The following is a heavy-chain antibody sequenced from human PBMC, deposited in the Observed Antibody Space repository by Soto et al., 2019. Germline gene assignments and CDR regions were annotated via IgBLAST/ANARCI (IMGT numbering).Heavy chain of an antibody. V-gene: IGHV3-23*01. CDR1: GFTFSSYA. D-gene: IGHD4-17*01. CDR3: AKERCDGRCAFDI. Sequence: EVQLLESGGGLVQPGGSLRLSCAASGFTFSSYAMSWVRQAPGKGLEWVSSISGSGRSTYYADPVKGRFTISRDNSKNTLDLQLNSLRAEDTAVYYGAKERCDGRCAFDIWGQGTMVTVSS. CDR2: ISGSGRST. J-gene: IGHJ3*02.